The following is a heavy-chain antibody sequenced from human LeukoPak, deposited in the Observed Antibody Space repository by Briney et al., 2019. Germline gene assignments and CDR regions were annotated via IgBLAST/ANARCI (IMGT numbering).Heavy chain of an antibody. Sequence: PSETLSLTCAVYGGSFSGYYWSWIRQPPGKGLEWIGEINHSGNTNYNPSLKSRVTISVDTSKNQFSLKLSSVTAADTAAYYCARGPYDSSRDWGQGTLGTVSS. CDR2: INHSGNT. CDR3: ARGPYDSSRD. J-gene: IGHJ4*02. D-gene: IGHD3-22*01. CDR1: GGSFSGYY. V-gene: IGHV4-34*01.